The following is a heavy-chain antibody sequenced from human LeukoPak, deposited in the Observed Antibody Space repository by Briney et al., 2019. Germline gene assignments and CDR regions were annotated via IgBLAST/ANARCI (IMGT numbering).Heavy chain of an antibody. J-gene: IGHJ5*02. CDR1: GWTFSGYY. Sequence: PSETLSLTCAVCGWTFSGYYWRWLGQPPGKGRAGIGVINHSGSTNYNPSLKSRVTISVDTTKNQFSLKLSSVTAADTAVYSCARAYYYDSSGYANWFDPWGQGTLVTVSS. D-gene: IGHD3-22*01. V-gene: IGHV4-34*01. CDR3: ARAYYYDSSGYANWFDP. CDR2: INHSGST.